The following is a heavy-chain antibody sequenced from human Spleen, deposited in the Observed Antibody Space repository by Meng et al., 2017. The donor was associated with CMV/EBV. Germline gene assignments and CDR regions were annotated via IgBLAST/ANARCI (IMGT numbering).Heavy chain of an antibody. Sequence: QLVESGGGLVKPGGSLRLSCAVSGFTFSSYSMNWVRQAPGKGLEWVSLISWDGGSTYYADSVKGRFTISRDNSKNSLYLQMNSLRTEDTALYYCAKETDYGDYLDYWGQGTLVTVSS. CDR3: AKETDYGDYLDY. D-gene: IGHD4-17*01. V-gene: IGHV3-43*01. CDR2: ISWDGGST. CDR1: GFTFSSYS. J-gene: IGHJ4*02.